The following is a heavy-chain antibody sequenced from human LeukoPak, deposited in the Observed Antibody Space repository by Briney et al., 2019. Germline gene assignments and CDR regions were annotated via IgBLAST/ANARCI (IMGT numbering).Heavy chain of an antibody. CDR1: GFTFSSYA. V-gene: IGHV3-66*01. Sequence: PGGSLRLSCAASGFTFSSYAMSWVRQAPGKGLEWVSLIYTDGRPYYADSVKGRFIVSRDDSKNTLYLQMNSLRVEDTAIYYCVADSWGRGTLVTVSS. CDR2: IYTDGRP. CDR3: VADS. J-gene: IGHJ4*02.